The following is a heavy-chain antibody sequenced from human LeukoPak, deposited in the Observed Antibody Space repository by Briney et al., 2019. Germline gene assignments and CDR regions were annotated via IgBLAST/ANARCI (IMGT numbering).Heavy chain of an antibody. CDR1: GGSISSSSYY. CDR2: IYYSGST. CDR3: ARGHLPRGSGWYSYAFDI. Sequence: PSETLSLTCTVSGGSISSSSYYWGWIRQPPGKGLEWIGSIYYSGSTYYNPSLKSRVTISVDTSKNQFSLKLSSVTAADTAVYYCARGHLPRGSGWYSYAFDIWGQGTMVTVSS. V-gene: IGHV4-39*07. D-gene: IGHD6-19*01. J-gene: IGHJ3*02.